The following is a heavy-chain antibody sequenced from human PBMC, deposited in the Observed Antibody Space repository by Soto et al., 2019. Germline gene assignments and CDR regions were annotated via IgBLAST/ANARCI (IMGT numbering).Heavy chain of an antibody. CDR3: ARGPYDYVWGSDPPHFDY. CDR2: ISSSGSTI. D-gene: IGHD3-16*02. V-gene: IGHV3-11*01. Sequence: QVQLVESGGGLVKPGGSLRLSCAASGFTFSDYYMSWIRQAPGKGLEWVSYISSSGSTIYYADSVKGRFTISRDNAKNSRYLQMNSLRAEDPAVYYCARGPYDYVWGSDPPHFDYWGQGTLVTVSS. CDR1: GFTFSDYY. J-gene: IGHJ4*02.